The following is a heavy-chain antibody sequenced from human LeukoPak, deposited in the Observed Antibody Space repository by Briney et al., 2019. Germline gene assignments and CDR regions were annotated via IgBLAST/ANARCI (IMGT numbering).Heavy chain of an antibody. J-gene: IGHJ4*02. CDR3: AKERFGGYAGTYFDY. CDR1: GFTFSSYA. Sequence: PGGSLRLSCAASGFTFSSYAMHWVRQAPGKGLEWVAVISYDGSNKYYADSVKGRFTISRDNSKNTLYLQMNSLRAEDTAVYYCAKERFGGYAGTYFDYWGQGTLVTVSS. CDR2: ISYDGSNK. D-gene: IGHD3-22*01. V-gene: IGHV3-30*04.